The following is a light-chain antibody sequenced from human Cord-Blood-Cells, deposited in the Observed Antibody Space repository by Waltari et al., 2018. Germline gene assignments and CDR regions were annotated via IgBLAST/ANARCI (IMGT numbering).Light chain of an antibody. V-gene: IGLV2-14*01. CDR1: SSDVGGYNY. CDR3: SSYTSSSTRV. J-gene: IGLJ2*01. Sequence: QSALTQPASVSGSPGQSITISCTGTSSDVGGYNYVSWYQQHPGKAPKLMIYDGSNRPSGVSNAFSCAKSGNTASLTISGLQAGDEADYYCSSYTSSSTRVFGGGTKLT. CDR2: DGS.